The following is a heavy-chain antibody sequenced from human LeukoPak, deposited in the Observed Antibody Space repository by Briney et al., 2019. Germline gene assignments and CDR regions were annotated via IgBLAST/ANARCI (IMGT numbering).Heavy chain of an antibody. CDR3: ARERNDFWSGYYDH. Sequence: SETLSLTCTVSGGSISSYYWSWIRQPPGKGLEWIGYIYYSGSTNYNPSLKSRVTISVDTSKNQFSLKLSSVTAADTAVYFCARERNDFWSGYYDHWGQGTLVTVSS. V-gene: IGHV4-59*12. J-gene: IGHJ4*02. D-gene: IGHD3-3*01. CDR1: GGSISSYY. CDR2: IYYSGST.